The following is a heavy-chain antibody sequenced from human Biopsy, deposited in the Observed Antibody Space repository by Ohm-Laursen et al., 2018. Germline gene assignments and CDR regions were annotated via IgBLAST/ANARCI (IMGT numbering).Heavy chain of an antibody. V-gene: IGHV1-18*01. CDR2: ISGFTANT. CDR3: GRAVRNQLLTAP. D-gene: IGHD1-7*01. CDR1: GYTFTTYG. J-gene: IGHJ5*02. Sequence: ASVKVSCKASGYTFTTYGITWVRQAPGQGLEWMGWISGFTANTNYAQKFQGRVTMTADTSTSTVYMELRSLRSDDTAAYYCGRAVRNQLLTAPWGQGTLVTVTS.